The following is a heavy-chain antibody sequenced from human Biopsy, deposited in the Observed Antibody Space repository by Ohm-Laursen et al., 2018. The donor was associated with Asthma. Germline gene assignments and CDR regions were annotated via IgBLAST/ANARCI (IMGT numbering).Heavy chain of an antibody. D-gene: IGHD4-17*01. CDR3: AKVGHGYGDYVGYLDP. J-gene: IGHJ5*02. CDR2: IYSGGGT. Sequence: SLRLSCTASGFTVSSNGMSWVRQPPGKGLEWVSVIYSGGGTFYADSVKGRVTISRNISTNTVYLQMDSLSADDTAVYYWAKVGHGYGDYVGYLDPWGQGTLVTVSS. V-gene: IGHV3-53*01. CDR1: GFTVSSNG.